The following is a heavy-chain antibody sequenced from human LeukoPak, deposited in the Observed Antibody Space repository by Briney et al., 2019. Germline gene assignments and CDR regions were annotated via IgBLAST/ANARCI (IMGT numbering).Heavy chain of an antibody. Sequence: SVKVSCKASGGTFSSYAISWVRQAPGQGLEWMGGIIPIFGTANYAQKFQGRVTITTDESTGTAYMELSSLRSEDTAVYYCARDRTGWLQLRGNWFDPWGQGTLVTVSS. D-gene: IGHD5-24*01. CDR2: IIPIFGTA. V-gene: IGHV1-69*05. J-gene: IGHJ5*02. CDR3: ARDRTGWLQLRGNWFDP. CDR1: GGTFSSYA.